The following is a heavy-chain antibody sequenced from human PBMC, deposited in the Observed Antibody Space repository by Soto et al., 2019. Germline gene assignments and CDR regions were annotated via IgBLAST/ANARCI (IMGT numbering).Heavy chain of an antibody. V-gene: IGHV3-74*01. D-gene: IGHD3-10*01. J-gene: IGHJ4*02. CDR3: TRDIGGKGAY. CDR2: IDEYGSTI. CDR1: GFTFSSYW. Sequence: GSLRLSCAASGFTFSSYWMHWVRQVPGKVLLWVSRIDEYGSTINYADSVKGRFTISRDNARNTLYLEMNSLRAEDTALYYCTRDIGGKGAYWGPGXLVTVSS.